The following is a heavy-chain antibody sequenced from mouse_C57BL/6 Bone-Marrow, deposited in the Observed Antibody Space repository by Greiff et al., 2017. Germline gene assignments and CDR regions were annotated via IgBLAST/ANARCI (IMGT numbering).Heavy chain of an antibody. D-gene: IGHD1-1*01. CDR3: TRDYYGSRVYYYAMDY. J-gene: IGHJ4*01. CDR2: TDPETGGT. Sequence: VKLVESGAELVSPGVSVTLSCKAPGYTRPDFELHWVKQTPVHGPQWIGATDPETGGTAYNQKFKGKAILTADKSSSTAYMALRSLTSEDSAVYYCTRDYYGSRVYYYAMDYWGQGASVTVSS. V-gene: IGHV1-15*01. CDR1: GYTRPDFE.